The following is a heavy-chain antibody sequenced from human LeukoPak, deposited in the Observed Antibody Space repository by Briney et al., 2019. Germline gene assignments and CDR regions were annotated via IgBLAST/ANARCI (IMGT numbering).Heavy chain of an antibody. D-gene: IGHD3-22*01. J-gene: IGHJ3*02. V-gene: IGHV3-74*01. CDR2: IKSDGSSI. CDR1: GFTFSSYC. CDR3: ARGYYYASSDYRAFDI. Sequence: GGSLRLSCTASGFTFSSYCMAWVRQAPGKGLVWGSRIKSDGSSITYADSVKGRFTTSRDNAKNTISLQMNSLRAEDTAVYYCARGYYYASSDYRAFDIWGQGTIVTVSS.